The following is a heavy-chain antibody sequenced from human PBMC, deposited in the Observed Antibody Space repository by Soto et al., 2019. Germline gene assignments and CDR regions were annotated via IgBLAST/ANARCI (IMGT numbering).Heavy chain of an antibody. D-gene: IGHD6-13*01. J-gene: IGHJ5*02. CDR1: GYTFTSYA. Sequence: GASVKVSCKASGYTFTSYAMHWVRQAPGQRLEWMGWINAGNGNTKYSQKFQGRVTITRDTSASTAYMELSSLRSEDTAAYYCARHPRIAAAGHYWFDPWGQGTLVTVSS. CDR2: INAGNGNT. CDR3: ARHPRIAAAGHYWFDP. V-gene: IGHV1-3*01.